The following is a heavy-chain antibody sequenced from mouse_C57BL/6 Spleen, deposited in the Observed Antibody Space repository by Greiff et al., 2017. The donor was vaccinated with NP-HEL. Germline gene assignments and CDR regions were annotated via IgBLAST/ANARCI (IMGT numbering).Heavy chain of an antibody. CDR1: GFTFSSYT. CDR2: ISGGGGNT. V-gene: IGHV5-9*01. CDR3: ARRGVGYFDY. J-gene: IGHJ2*01. Sequence: EVKLMESGGGLVKPGGSLKLSCAASGFTFSSYTMSWVRQTPEKRLEWVATISGGGGNTYYPDSVKGRFTISRDNAKNTLYLQMSSLRSEDTALYYCARRGVGYFDYWGQGTTLTVSS.